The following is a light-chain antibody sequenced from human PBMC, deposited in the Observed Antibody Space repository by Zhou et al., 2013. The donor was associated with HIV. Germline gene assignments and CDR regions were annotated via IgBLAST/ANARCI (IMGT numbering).Light chain of an antibody. Sequence: DIQMTQSPSTLSASVGDRVTITCRASQGISSYLAWYQHKPGKAPKLLINAASTLQSGVPSRFSGSGSGTEFTLTISSLQPEDFATYYCQQLNSYPQKLTFGGGTKVEIK. CDR2: AAS. CDR1: QGISSY. V-gene: IGKV1-9*01. J-gene: IGKJ4*01. CDR3: QQLNSYPQKLT.